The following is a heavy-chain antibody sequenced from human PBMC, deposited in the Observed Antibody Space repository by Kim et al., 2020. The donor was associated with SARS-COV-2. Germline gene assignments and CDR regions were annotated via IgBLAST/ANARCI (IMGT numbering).Heavy chain of an antibody. V-gene: IGHV4-4*02. D-gene: IGHD5-18*01. J-gene: IGHJ4*02. Sequence: SETLSLTCAVSGGSISSSNWWSWVRQPPGKVLEWIGEIYHSGSTNYNPSLKSRVTISVDKSKNQFSLKLSSVTAADTAVYYCAGGSDTAMVTVDYWGQGTLVTVSS. CDR2: IYHSGST. CDR1: GGSISSSNW. CDR3: AGGSDTAMVTVDY.